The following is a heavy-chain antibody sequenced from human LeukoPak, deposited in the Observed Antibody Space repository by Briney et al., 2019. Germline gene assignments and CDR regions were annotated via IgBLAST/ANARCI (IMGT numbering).Heavy chain of an antibody. CDR3: ASYGSGSYYYGMDA. CDR1: GGSISSSNW. CDR2: IYHSGST. Sequence: ASETLSLTCAVSGGSISSSNWWSWVRQPPGKGLEWIGEIYHSGSTNYNPSLKSRVTISVDKSKNQFSLKLSSVTAADTAVYYCASYGSGSYYYGMDAWGKGTTVTVSS. D-gene: IGHD3-10*01. J-gene: IGHJ6*04. V-gene: IGHV4-4*02.